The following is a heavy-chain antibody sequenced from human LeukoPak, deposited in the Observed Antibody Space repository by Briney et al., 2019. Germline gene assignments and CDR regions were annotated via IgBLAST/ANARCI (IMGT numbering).Heavy chain of an antibody. CDR1: GYTFTSYD. D-gene: IGHD6-13*01. V-gene: IGHV1-2*06. CDR3: ARARTSSWSTDY. CDR2: INPNSGGT. J-gene: IGHJ4*02. Sequence: ASVKVSCKASGYTFTSYDINWVRQAPGQGLEWMGRINPNSGGTNYAQKFQGSVTMTRDTSISTAYMELSRLRSDDTAVYYCARARTSSWSTDYWGQGTLVTVSS.